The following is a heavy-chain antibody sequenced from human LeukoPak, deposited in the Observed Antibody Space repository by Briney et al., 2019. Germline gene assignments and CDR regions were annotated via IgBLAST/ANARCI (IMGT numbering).Heavy chain of an antibody. J-gene: IGHJ2*01. CDR3: ARGNPGRLVQWLVRTNWYFDL. Sequence: PSETLSLTCTVSGGSISSSTNYWGWVRQPPGKGLECTGSIFHSGTTYYNPSLKSRVIISVDTSKNQFSLKLSSVTAADTAVYYCARGNPGRLVQWLVRTNWYFDLWGRGTLVTVSS. CDR1: GGSISSSTNY. V-gene: IGHV4-39*01. D-gene: IGHD6-19*01. CDR2: IFHSGTT.